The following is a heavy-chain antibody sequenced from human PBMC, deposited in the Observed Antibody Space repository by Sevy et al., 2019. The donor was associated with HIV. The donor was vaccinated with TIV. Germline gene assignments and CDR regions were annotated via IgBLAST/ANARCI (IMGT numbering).Heavy chain of an antibody. CDR1: GYTLTKLS. D-gene: IGHD2-15*01. V-gene: IGHV1-24*01. CDR2: FDPQDDEI. CDR3: ATVGLRYYSGSSSYQGDWFDP. Sequence: ASVKVSYKVSGYTLTKLSIHWVRQAPGKGLEWLGDFDPQDDEIIYAQRFQGRLTMTEDTSTETAYMELSSLTSEDTAVYYCATVGLRYYSGSSSYQGDWFDPWGQGTLVTVSS. J-gene: IGHJ5*02.